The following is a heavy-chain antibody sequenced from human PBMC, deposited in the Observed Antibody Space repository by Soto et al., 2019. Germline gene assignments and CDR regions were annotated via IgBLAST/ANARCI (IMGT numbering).Heavy chain of an antibody. CDR1: GFTFTSSA. Sequence: ASVKVSCKASGFTFTSSAMQWVRQARGQRLEWIGWIVVGSGNTNYAQKFQERVTITRDMSTSTAYMELSSLRSEDTAVYYCAADLGSRLASPRDFDYWGQGTLVTVSS. J-gene: IGHJ4*02. V-gene: IGHV1-58*02. CDR2: IVVGSGNT. CDR3: AADLGSRLASPRDFDY. D-gene: IGHD2-15*01.